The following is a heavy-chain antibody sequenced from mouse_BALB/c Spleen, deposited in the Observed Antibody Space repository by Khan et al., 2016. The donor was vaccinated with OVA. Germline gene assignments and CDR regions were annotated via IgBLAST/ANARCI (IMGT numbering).Heavy chain of an antibody. Sequence: EVQLQESGPGLVKPSQSLSLTCTVTGYSITSDYAWIWLRQFPGNKLEWMGYISYSGNTNYNPSLKSRISITRDTSKNQFFLQLNSVTTEDTATYYRARVYGGDFDYWGQSTTLPVA. CDR1: GYSITSDYA. V-gene: IGHV3-2*02. CDR3: ARVYGGDFDY. D-gene: IGHD2-10*02. J-gene: IGHJ2*01. CDR2: ISYSGNT.